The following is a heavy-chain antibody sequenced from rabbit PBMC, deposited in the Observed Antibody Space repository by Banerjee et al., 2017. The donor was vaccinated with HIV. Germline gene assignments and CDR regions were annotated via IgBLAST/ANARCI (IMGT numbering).Heavy chain of an antibody. CDR2: ISTGDGST. D-gene: IGHD6-1*01. CDR1: GFTISRYH. CDR3: ARANYATGAGNGVGDL. Sequence: QEHLVESGGGLVQPEGSLTLTCTASGFTISRYHICWVRQAPGKGLEWIGCISTGDGSTWYASWAKGRFTISKTSSTVDLQMTSLTAADTATYFCARANYATGAGNGVGDLWGPGTLVTVS. V-gene: IGHV1S42*01. J-gene: IGHJ4*01.